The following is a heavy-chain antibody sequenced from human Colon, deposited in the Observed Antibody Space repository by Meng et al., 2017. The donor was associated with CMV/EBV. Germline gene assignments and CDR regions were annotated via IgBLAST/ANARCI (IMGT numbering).Heavy chain of an antibody. CDR1: GYSFTGYY. J-gene: IGHJ1*01. V-gene: IGHV1-2*02. CDR3: ASHSSYVWGSHH. D-gene: IGHD3-16*01. CDR2: MDPTTGRT. Sequence: QGQLVQSGAEVRVPGASVKVSCKASGYSFTGYYIHWVRQAPGQGLEWMGWMDPTTGRTDYAQKFQGTVTMTRDTSISTAYLELSRLTSDDTAVYYCASHSSYVWGSHHWGQGTLVTVSS.